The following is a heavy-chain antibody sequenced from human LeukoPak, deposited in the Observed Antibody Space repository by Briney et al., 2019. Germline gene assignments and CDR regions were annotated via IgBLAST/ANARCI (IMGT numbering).Heavy chain of an antibody. D-gene: IGHD6-19*01. J-gene: IGHJ4*02. V-gene: IGHV3-30*02. CDR1: GIRFSGSG. CDR3: AREGGVVVAGTFDY. Sequence: GGSLRLSCAASGIRFSGSGMHWVRQAPGKGLEWVSFIQNHGGDKNYADSVKGRFTASRDNSQNTVYLQMNTLRPEDTAVYYCAREGGVVVAGTFDYWGQGTLVTVSS. CDR2: IQNHGGDK.